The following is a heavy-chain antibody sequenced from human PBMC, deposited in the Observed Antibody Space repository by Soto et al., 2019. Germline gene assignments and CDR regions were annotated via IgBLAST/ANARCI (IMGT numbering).Heavy chain of an antibody. CDR3: ARDSGPAGGGACDI. Sequence: EVQLLESGGGLVQPGGSLRLFCAASGFTFSTHAMIWVRQAPGKGLNWVSTVDVGGGSTYYTDSVKGRFTVSRDNSKNTVYLQLNTLRAEDTAIYFCARDSGPAGGGACDIWGQGTMVTVSS. CDR1: GFTFSTHA. D-gene: IGHD6-25*01. CDR2: VDVGGGST. V-gene: IGHV3-23*01. J-gene: IGHJ3*02.